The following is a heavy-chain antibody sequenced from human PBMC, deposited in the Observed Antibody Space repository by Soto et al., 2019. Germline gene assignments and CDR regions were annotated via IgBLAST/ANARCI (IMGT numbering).Heavy chain of an antibody. Sequence: ASVKVSCKASGYTFTSYAMHWVRQAPGQRLEWMGWINAGNGNTKYSQKLQGRVTITTDTSTSTAYMELSSLRSDDTAVYYCARVSGPYVGAFDIWGQGTMVTVSS. D-gene: IGHD3-16*01. CDR1: GYTFTSYA. V-gene: IGHV1-3*01. CDR2: INAGNGNT. J-gene: IGHJ3*02. CDR3: ARVSGPYVGAFDI.